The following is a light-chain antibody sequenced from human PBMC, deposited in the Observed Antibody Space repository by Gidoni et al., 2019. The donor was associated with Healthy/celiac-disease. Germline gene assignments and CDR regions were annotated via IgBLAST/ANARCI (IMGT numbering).Light chain of an antibody. J-gene: IGLJ2*01. V-gene: IGLV1-51*01. CDR3: ATWDNTLTTGVV. CDR2: DNN. Sequence: QSVLTQPPSVSAAPGQMVIISCSGSSSNIGNNYVSWYQQLPGTAPKLLIYDNNKRPSGIPDRFSGSKSGTSATLGITGLQTGDEADYYCATWDNTLTTGVVFGGGTKLTVL. CDR1: SSNIGNNY.